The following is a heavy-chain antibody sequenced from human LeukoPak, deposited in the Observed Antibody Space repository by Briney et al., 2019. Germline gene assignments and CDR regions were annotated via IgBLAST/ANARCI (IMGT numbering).Heavy chain of an antibody. V-gene: IGHV3-21*01. CDR1: GFTFNSYS. J-gene: IGHJ4*02. CDR2: ISSSSSYI. Sequence: GGSLRLSCAASGFTFNSYSMNWVRQAPGKGLEWVSSISSSSSYIYYADSVKGRFTISRDNAKNSLYLQMNSLRAEDTAVYYCATILTGYYLIDYWGQGTLVTVSS. CDR3: ATILTGYYLIDY. D-gene: IGHD3-9*01.